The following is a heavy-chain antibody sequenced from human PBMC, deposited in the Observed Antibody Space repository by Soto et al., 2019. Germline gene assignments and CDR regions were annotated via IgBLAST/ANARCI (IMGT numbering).Heavy chain of an antibody. CDR1: GLTCISYA. CDR2: ISGSGGST. D-gene: IGHD3-10*02. CDR3: AKGILSMFLVFDY. Sequence: PGGSHRLSSTASGLTCISYAMSWVRQAPGKGLEWVSAISGSGGSTYYADSVKGRFTISRDNSKNTLYLQMNSLRAEDTAIYYCAKGILSMFLVFDYWGQGTLVTVSS. J-gene: IGHJ4*02. V-gene: IGHV3-23*01.